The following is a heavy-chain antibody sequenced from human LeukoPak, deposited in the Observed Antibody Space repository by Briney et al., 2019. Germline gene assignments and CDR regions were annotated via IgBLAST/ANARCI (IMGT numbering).Heavy chain of an antibody. CDR2: INPNSGGT. CDR3: AREYSRSSYFDY. D-gene: IGHD6-6*01. Sequence: ASVKVSCKASGYTFTGYYMHWVRQAPGQGLEWMGWINPNSGGTNYAQKFQGRVTMTRDTSTGTVYMELSSLRSEDTAVYYCAREYSRSSYFDYWGQGTLVTVSS. J-gene: IGHJ4*02. V-gene: IGHV1-2*02. CDR1: GYTFTGYY.